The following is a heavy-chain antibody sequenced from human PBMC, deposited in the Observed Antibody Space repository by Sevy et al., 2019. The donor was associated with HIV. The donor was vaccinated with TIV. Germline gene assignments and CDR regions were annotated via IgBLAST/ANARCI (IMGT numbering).Heavy chain of an antibody. D-gene: IGHD3-22*01. V-gene: IGHV3-33*01. J-gene: IGHJ4*02. Sequence: GGSLRLSCAATGFTFSNYAMHWVRQAPGKGMEWVAIIWSDGAYQYHGDSVKGRFTISRDNSKNTLCLQMNNVRVEDTAGYYCARGGYYYDNAGYYALDSWGQGTPVTVSS. CDR3: ARGGYYYDNAGYYALDS. CDR1: GFTFSNYA. CDR2: IWSDGAYQ.